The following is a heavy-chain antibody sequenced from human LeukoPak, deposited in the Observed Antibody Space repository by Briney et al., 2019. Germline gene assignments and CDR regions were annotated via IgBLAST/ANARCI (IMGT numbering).Heavy chain of an antibody. D-gene: IGHD5-24*01. CDR2: IYSSGNT. Sequence: GGSLRLPCAASGFTVSSNYMSWVRQAPGKGLEWVSVIYSSGNTYYADSVKGRFTISRDNSKNTLYLQMNSLRAEDTAVYYCARGGGYNSYYFDYWGQGTLVTVSS. V-gene: IGHV3-53*01. CDR3: ARGGGYNSYYFDY. CDR1: GFTVSSNY. J-gene: IGHJ4*02.